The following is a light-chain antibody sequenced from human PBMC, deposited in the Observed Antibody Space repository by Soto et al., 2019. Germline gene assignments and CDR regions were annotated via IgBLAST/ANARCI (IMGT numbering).Light chain of an antibody. CDR3: QQYNNWPIT. CDR2: GAS. Sequence: EIGMTQSPATLSVSPGERATLSCRASQSVSSNLAWYQQKPGQAPRLLIYGASTRATGIPARFSGSGYGTELTITISSMQSEDFEVYYCQQYNNWPITFGQGTRLEIK. V-gene: IGKV3-15*01. CDR1: QSVSSN. J-gene: IGKJ5*01.